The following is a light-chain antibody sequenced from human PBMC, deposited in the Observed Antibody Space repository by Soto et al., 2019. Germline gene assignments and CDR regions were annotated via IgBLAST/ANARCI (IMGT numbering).Light chain of an antibody. CDR2: DVS. V-gene: IGLV2-23*02. CDR1: SSDVGTYDL. Sequence: QSALTQPASVSGSPGQSITISCTGTSSDVGTYDLVSWYQQHPGKAPKLMIYDVSKRPSGVSNRFSGSKSGNTASLTISGLQADDEAHYYCCSYAGSSSVVFGGGTKLTVL. CDR3: CSYAGSSSVV. J-gene: IGLJ2*01.